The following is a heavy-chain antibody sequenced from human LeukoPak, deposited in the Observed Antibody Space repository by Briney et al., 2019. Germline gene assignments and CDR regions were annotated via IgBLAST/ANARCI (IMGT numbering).Heavy chain of an antibody. V-gene: IGHV4-34*01. Sequence: PSETLSLTCAVYGGSFSDHYWSWFRQPPGKGLEWIGEFKPRGSTLYNPSLKSRVTISVDTSKNQLSLNLRSVTAAETAVYYCAREPGYCSGGSCYGGWFDPWGQGTLVTVSS. CDR2: FKPRGST. CDR3: AREPGYCSGGSCYGGWFDP. CDR1: GGSFSDHY. D-gene: IGHD2-15*01. J-gene: IGHJ5*02.